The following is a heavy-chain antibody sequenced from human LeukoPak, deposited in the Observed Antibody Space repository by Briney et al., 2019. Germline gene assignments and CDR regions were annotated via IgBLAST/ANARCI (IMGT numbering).Heavy chain of an antibody. CDR3: ARSRAQNDY. Sequence: SETLSLTCTVSGGSISSGGYYWSWIRQPPGKGLEWIGYIYHSGSTYYNPSLKSRVTISVDRSKNQFSLKLSSVTAADTAVYYCARSRAQNDYWGQGTLVTVSS. D-gene: IGHD1-26*01. V-gene: IGHV4-30-2*01. CDR1: GGSISSGGYY. CDR2: IYHSGST. J-gene: IGHJ4*02.